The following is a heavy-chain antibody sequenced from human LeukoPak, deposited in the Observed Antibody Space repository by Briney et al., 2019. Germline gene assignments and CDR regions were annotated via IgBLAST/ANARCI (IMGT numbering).Heavy chain of an antibody. CDR1: GGSISSSNW. V-gene: IGHV4-4*02. J-gene: IGHJ3*02. CDR2: IYHSGST. Sequence: SGTLSLTCAVSGGSISSSNWWSWVRQPPGKGLEWIGEIYHSGSTNYNPSLKSRVTMSVDTSKNHISLKLSSVTAADAAVYYCARDFGSGSRNDAFDIWGQGTMVTVSS. CDR3: ARDFGSGSRNDAFDI. D-gene: IGHD3-10*01.